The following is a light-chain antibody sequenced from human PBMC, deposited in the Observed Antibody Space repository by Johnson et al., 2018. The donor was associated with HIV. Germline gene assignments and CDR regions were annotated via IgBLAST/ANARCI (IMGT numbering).Light chain of an antibody. J-gene: IGLJ1*01. CDR3: GTWDSSLSAAYV. Sequence: QSVLTQPPSVSAAPGQKVTISCSGSSSNIGNNYVSWYQQLQGTAPKLLIYENNKRPSGIPDRFSGSKSGTSATLGITGLQTGDEADYYCGTWDSSLSAAYVFGTGTKVTVL. V-gene: IGLV1-51*02. CDR2: ENN. CDR1: SSNIGNNY.